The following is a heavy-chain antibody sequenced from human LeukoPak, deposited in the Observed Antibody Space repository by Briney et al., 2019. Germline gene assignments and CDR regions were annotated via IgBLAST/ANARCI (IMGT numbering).Heavy chain of an antibody. Sequence: GGSLRLSCTASGFTFNNYWMRWVRQAPGNGPEWVASIRGDGNEIYYVYSVRGRFTISRDNTKNSLYLQMNSLRAEDTAVYYCATVVEEPAESWGQGTLVTVSS. CDR1: GFTFNNYW. V-gene: IGHV3-7*03. CDR2: IRGDGNEI. D-gene: IGHD2-2*01. J-gene: IGHJ4*02. CDR3: ATVVEEPAES.